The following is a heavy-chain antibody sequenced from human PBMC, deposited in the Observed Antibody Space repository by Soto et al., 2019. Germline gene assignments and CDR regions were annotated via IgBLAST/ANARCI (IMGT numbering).Heavy chain of an antibody. CDR1: GFTFDDYA. V-gene: IGHV3-9*01. D-gene: IGHD4-4*01. Sequence: EVQLVESGGGLVQPGRSLRLSCAASGFTFDDYAMHWVRQAPGKGLEWVSGISWNSGSIGYADSVKGRFTISRDNAKNSLYLQMNSLRAEDTALYYCAKGFLRATVTGYGMDVWGQGTTATVSS. CDR3: AKGFLRATVTGYGMDV. CDR2: ISWNSGSI. J-gene: IGHJ6*02.